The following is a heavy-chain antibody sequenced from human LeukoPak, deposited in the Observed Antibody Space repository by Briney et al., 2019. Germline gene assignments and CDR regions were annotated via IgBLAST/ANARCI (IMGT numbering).Heavy chain of an antibody. Sequence: SGTLSLTCAVSGGSISSSNWWSWVRQSPGKGLEWIGEINHSGSTNYNPSLKSRVTISVDTSKNQFSLKLSSVTAADTAVYYCARGSRIIREYFQHWGQGTLVTVSS. CDR2: INHSGST. CDR1: GGSISSSNW. D-gene: IGHD3-16*01. J-gene: IGHJ1*01. CDR3: ARGSRIIREYFQH. V-gene: IGHV4-4*02.